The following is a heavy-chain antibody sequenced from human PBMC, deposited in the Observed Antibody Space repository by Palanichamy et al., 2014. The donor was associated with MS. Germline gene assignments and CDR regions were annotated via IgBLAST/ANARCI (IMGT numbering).Heavy chain of an antibody. CDR2: ISSSSSTI. Sequence: EVQLVESGGGLVQPGGSLRLSCAASGFTFSSYSMNWVRQAPGKGLEWVSYISSSSSTIYYADSVKGRFTISRDNAKNSLYLQMNSLRAEDTAVYYCARRSPLRYFDYWGQGTLVTVSS. V-gene: IGHV3-48*01. J-gene: IGHJ4*02. CDR3: ARRSPLRYFDY. CDR1: GFTFSSYS.